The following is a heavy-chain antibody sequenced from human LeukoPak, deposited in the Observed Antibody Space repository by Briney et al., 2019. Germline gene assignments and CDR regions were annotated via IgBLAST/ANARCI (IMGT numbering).Heavy chain of an antibody. J-gene: IGHJ5*02. Sequence: GGSLRLSCAASEFTFSNYAMNWVRQAPGKGLEWVSGISGGGGSTYYADSVKGRFTISRDDSKNTLYLQMDGLRAEDTALYYCAKGSGINHYHWIDPWGQGTLVTVSS. CDR2: ISGGGGST. CDR3: AKGSGINHYHWIDP. V-gene: IGHV3-23*01. D-gene: IGHD1-14*01. CDR1: EFTFSNYA.